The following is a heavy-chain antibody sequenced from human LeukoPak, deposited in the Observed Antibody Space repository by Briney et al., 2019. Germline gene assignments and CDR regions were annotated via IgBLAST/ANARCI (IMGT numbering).Heavy chain of an antibody. J-gene: IGHJ4*02. CDR3: ARGQIDLLRNYFDS. Sequence: GGSLRLSCAASGFTFSSYAMSWVRQAPGKGLEWLSIIYTGGNTVSAESVKGRFIISRDNSRNTVHLQMNSLRDDDTAVYYCARGQIDLLRNYFDSWGPGTLVAVSS. V-gene: IGHV3-66*01. CDR1: GFTFSSYA. D-gene: IGHD3-22*01. CDR2: IYTGGNT.